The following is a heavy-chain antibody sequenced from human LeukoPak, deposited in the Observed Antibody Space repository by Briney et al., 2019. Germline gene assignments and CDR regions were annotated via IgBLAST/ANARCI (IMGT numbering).Heavy chain of an antibody. CDR1: GGSISSSSYY. CDR3: ARLGYYYGSGSPVLPPYYYYGMDV. Sequence: SETLSLTCTVSGGSISSSSYYWGWIRQPPGKGLEWIGSIYYSGSTYYNPSLKSRVTISVDTSKNQFSLKLSSVTAADTAVYYCARLGYYYGSGSPVLPPYYYYGMDVWGQGTTVTVSS. V-gene: IGHV4-39*07. J-gene: IGHJ6*02. CDR2: IYYSGST. D-gene: IGHD3-10*01.